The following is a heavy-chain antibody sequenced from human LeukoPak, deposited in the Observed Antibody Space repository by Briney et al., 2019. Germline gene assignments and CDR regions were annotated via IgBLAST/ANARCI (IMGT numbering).Heavy chain of an antibody. D-gene: IGHD6-13*01. CDR3: ARLSFIAAEGDWFDP. V-gene: IGHV4-59*01. J-gene: IGHJ5*02. CDR2: IYYSGST. Sequence: SETLSLTCTVSGGSISSYYWSWIRQPPGKGLEWIGYIYYSGSTNYNPSPKSRVTISVDTSKNQFSLKLSSVTAADTAVYYCARLSFIAAEGDWFDPWGQGTLVTVSS. CDR1: GGSISSYY.